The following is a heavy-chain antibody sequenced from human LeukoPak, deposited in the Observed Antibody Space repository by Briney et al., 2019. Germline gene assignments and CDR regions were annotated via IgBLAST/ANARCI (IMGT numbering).Heavy chain of an antibody. CDR2: INHSGST. Sequence: SETLSLTCAVYGGSFSGYYWSWIRQPPGKGLEWIGEINHSGSTYYNPSLKSRVTISVDTSKNQFSLKLSSVTAADTAVYYCARRARGFGESPFDYWGQGTLVTVSS. D-gene: IGHD3-10*01. CDR3: ARRARGFGESPFDY. CDR1: GGSFSGYY. J-gene: IGHJ4*02. V-gene: IGHV4-34*01.